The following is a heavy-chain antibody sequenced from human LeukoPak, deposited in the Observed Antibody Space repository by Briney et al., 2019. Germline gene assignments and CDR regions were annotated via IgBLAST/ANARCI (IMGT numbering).Heavy chain of an antibody. CDR1: GLNFSSRW. V-gene: IGHV3-7*03. J-gene: IGHJ4*02. Sequence: GGSLRLSCAASGLNFSSRWMNWVRQAPGQGLEWVASIKEDGSEKHYVDSVKGRFAISRDNGKNSLYLQMNSLRAEDTAVYYCARDSGWWRFDFWGQGTLVTVSS. CDR2: IKEDGSEK. D-gene: IGHD6-13*01. CDR3: ARDSGWWRFDF.